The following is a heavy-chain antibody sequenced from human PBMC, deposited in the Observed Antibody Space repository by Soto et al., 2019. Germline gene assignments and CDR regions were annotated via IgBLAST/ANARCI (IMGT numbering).Heavy chain of an antibody. Sequence: QVHLVQSGAEVKKPGASVKVSCKGSGYTFTSYGITWVRQAPGQGREWMGWLSAHNGNTDYAQKLQGRVTVTRDTSTSTAYMELRSLRCYDTAVYYCARGRYGDYWGQGALFTVSS. CDR2: LSAHNGNT. CDR1: GYTFTSYG. V-gene: IGHV1-18*01. J-gene: IGHJ4*02. D-gene: IGHD1-1*01. CDR3: ARGRYGDY.